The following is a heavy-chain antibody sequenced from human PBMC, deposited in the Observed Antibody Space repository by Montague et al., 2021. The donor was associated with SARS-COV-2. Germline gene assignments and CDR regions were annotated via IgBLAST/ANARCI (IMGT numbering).Heavy chain of an antibody. CDR2: IYWNDGK. CDR1: GFSLDTRGAG. Sequence: PALVKPTQTFTLICSFSGFSLDTRGAGVAWIRQPPGKALEWLGTIYWNDGKHYNSSLKSRLSMSKDTSKNQVVLILTDVDPADTATYFCARREEDNNGYSWFDPWAQGTLVTVSS. V-gene: IGHV2-5*01. D-gene: IGHD5-12*01. J-gene: IGHJ5*02. CDR3: ARREEDNNGYSWFDP.